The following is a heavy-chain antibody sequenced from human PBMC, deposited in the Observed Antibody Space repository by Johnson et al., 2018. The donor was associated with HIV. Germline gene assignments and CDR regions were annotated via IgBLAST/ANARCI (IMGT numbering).Heavy chain of an antibody. CDR1: GFTFSSYA. D-gene: IGHD3-3*01. Sequence: VQLVESGGGLVQPGVSLRLSCAASGFTFSSYAMHWVRQAPGKGLEWVAVISYDGSNKYYADSVKGRFTISRDNSKNTLFLQMNSLRAEDTAVYYCARDGQVYYNFWISSLAFDIWGQGTMVTVSS. CDR2: ISYDGSNK. V-gene: IGHV3-30-3*01. J-gene: IGHJ3*02. CDR3: ARDGQVYYNFWISSLAFDI.